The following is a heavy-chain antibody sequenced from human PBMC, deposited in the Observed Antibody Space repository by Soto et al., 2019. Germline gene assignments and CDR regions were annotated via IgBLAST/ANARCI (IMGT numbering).Heavy chain of an antibody. J-gene: IGHJ3*02. Sequence: ASVKVSCKASGGTFSSYAISWVRQAPGQGLEWMGGIIPIFGTANYAQKFQGRVTITADESTSTAYMELSSLRSEDTAVYCCARGSRRYYDSSGYDDAFDIWGQGTMVTVSS. CDR2: IIPIFGTA. D-gene: IGHD3-22*01. V-gene: IGHV1-69*13. CDR1: GGTFSSYA. CDR3: ARGSRRYYDSSGYDDAFDI.